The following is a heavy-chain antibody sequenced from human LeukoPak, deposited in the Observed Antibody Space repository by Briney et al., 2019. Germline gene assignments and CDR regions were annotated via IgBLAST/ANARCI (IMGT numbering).Heavy chain of an antibody. CDR3: AKSPYRGGSSWTEFDY. Sequence: GGSLRLSCAASGFTFSNYGIHWVRQAPGKGLEWVAFIRYDGSDRYYADSVKGRFTISRDSSKNTVYLQMNSLRDEDTAAYYCAKSPYRGGSSWTEFDYWGQGTLVTVSS. D-gene: IGHD6-13*01. J-gene: IGHJ4*02. CDR1: GFTFSNYG. CDR2: IRYDGSDR. V-gene: IGHV3-30*02.